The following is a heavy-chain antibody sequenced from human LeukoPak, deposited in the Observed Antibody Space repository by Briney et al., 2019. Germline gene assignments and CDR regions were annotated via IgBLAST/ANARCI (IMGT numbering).Heavy chain of an antibody. J-gene: IGHJ4*02. CDR2: IYCSGST. CDR1: GGSISSSSYY. D-gene: IGHD2-8*01. V-gene: IGHV4-39*01. CDR3: ASKVSLYFDY. Sequence: SETLSLTCTVSGGSISSSSYYWGWIRQPPGKGLEWIGSIYCSGSTYYNPSLRSRVTISVDTSKNQFSLKLSSVTAADTAVYYCASKVSLYFDYWGQGTLVTVSS.